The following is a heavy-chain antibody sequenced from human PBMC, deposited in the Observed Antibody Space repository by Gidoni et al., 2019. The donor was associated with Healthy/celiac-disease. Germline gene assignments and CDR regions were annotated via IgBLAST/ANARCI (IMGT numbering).Heavy chain of an antibody. CDR2: IYSGGST. D-gene: IGHD3-22*01. CDR1: GFPVSSNY. Sequence: EVQLVESGGGLVQPGGSLRLSCAASGFPVSSNYLSWVRQAPGKGLEWVSVIYSGGSTYYADSVKGRFTISRDNSKNTLYLQMNSLRAEDTAVYYCAAPPYYYDSSGYLVYWGQGTLVTVSS. V-gene: IGHV3-66*01. CDR3: AAPPYYYDSSGYLVY. J-gene: IGHJ4*02.